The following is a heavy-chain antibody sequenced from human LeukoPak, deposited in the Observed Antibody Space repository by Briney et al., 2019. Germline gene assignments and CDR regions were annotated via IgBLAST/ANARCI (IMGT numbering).Heavy chain of an antibody. D-gene: IGHD1-14*01. CDR2: INHSGST. V-gene: IGHV4-34*01. CDR3: ARVLAGTTTDH. CDR1: GGSFSGYY. J-gene: IGHJ4*02. Sequence: SETLSLTCAVYGGSFSGYYWSWIRQPPGKGLEWIGEINHSGSTNYNPSLKSRATISLDTSKNQFSLKLSSVTAADTAVYYCARVLAGTTTDHWGQGTLVTVSS.